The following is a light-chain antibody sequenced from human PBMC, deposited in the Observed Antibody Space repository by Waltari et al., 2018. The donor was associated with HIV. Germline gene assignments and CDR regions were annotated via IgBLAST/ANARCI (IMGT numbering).Light chain of an antibody. J-gene: IGLJ2*01. V-gene: IGLV3-19*01. Sequence: SSELTQDPAVSVALGQTVRITCQGDSLRSYYASWYQQKPGQAPVLVISGKNNRPSGIPDRFSCSSTGNTASLTITGARAEDEAYYYCNSRDSSGNHVVFGGGTKLTVL. CDR2: GKN. CDR3: NSRDSSGNHVV. CDR1: SLRSYY.